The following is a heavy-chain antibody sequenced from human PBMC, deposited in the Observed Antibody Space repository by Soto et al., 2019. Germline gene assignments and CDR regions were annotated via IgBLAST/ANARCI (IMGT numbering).Heavy chain of an antibody. CDR1: GGTFSSYT. J-gene: IGHJ4*02. Sequence: GASVKVSCKASGGTFSSYTISWVRQAPGQGREWMGRIIPILGIANYAQKFQGRVTITADKSTSTAYMELSSLRSEDTAVYYCARSSEGYSYGSFDYWGQGTLVTVSS. CDR3: ARSSEGYSYGSFDY. CDR2: IIPILGIA. V-gene: IGHV1-69*02. D-gene: IGHD5-18*01.